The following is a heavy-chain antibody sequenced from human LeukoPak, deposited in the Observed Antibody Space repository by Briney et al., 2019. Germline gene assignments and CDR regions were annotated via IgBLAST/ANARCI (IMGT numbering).Heavy chain of an antibody. V-gene: IGHV3-23*01. CDR3: AKDLSRLYYYGMDV. D-gene: IGHD2/OR15-2a*01. CDR2: ISGSGGST. J-gene: IGHJ6*02. Sequence: GGSLRLSCAASGFTFSSYAMSWVRQAPGKGLEWVSAISGSGGSTYYADSVKGRFTISRDNSKNTLYLQMNSLGAEDTAVYYCAKDLSRLYYYGMDVWGQGTTVTVSS. CDR1: GFTFSSYA.